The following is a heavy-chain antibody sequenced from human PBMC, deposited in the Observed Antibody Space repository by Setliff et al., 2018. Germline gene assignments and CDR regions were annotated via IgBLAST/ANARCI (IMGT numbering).Heavy chain of an antibody. J-gene: IGHJ5*02. CDR1: GYMFNSYG. V-gene: IGHV1-18*01. Sequence: ASVKVSCKTSGYMFNSYGLSWVRQAPGQGLDWMGWISSYNGHTDYAQKFQGRITMTTDTPTNTASMELRSLRSDDTAVYYCERLVRHCTRISCQRTSEADLWGQGTQVTVSS. CDR3: ERLVRHCTRISCQRTSEADL. D-gene: IGHD2-15*01. CDR2: ISSYNGHT.